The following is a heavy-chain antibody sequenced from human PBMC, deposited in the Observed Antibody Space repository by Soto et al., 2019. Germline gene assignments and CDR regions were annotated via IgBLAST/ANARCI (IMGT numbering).Heavy chain of an antibody. V-gene: IGHV3-23*01. CDR1: GFTFSTYA. CDR2: ISGSGGTT. Sequence: SLRLSCAASGFTFSTYAMSWVRQAPGKGLEWLSGISGSGGTTYYADSVKGRFTISRDKSKTTLYLQMNSLRAEDTAVYYCARGGATTVTLFDYWGQGTLVTVSS. J-gene: IGHJ4*02. D-gene: IGHD4-17*01. CDR3: ARGGATTVTLFDY.